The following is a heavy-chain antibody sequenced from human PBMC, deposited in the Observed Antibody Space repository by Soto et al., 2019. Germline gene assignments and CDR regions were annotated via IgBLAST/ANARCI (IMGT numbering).Heavy chain of an antibody. CDR3: ARSGDCSSTSCYALFAAFDI. Sequence: ASVKVSCKASGYTFTSYAMHWVRQAPGQRLEWMGWINAGNGNTKYSQKFQGSVTITRDTSARTAYMELSSLRSEDTAVYYWARSGDCSSTSCYALFAAFDIWGQGTMVTVSS. J-gene: IGHJ3*02. CDR2: INAGNGNT. D-gene: IGHD2-2*01. CDR1: GYTFTSYA. V-gene: IGHV1-3*01.